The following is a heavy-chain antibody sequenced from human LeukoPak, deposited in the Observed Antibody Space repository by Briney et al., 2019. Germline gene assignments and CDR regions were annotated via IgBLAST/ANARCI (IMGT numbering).Heavy chain of an antibody. CDR2: IYDSGST. D-gene: IGHD3-10*01. V-gene: IGHV4-30-4*08. Sequence: SQTLSLTCTVSAGSISSGDYYWTWIRQPPGRGLEWIGYIYDSGSTYYNPSLKSRVTISVDTSKNQFSLKLSSVTAADTVVYYCARVLLWFGELFPGFPVEGVAFDYWGQGTLVTVSS. J-gene: IGHJ4*02. CDR3: ARVLLWFGELFPGFPVEGVAFDY. CDR1: AGSISSGDYY.